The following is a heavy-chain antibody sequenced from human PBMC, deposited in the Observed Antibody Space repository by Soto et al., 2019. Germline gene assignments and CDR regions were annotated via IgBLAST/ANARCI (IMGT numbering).Heavy chain of an antibody. CDR2: IWYDGSNK. V-gene: IGHV3-33*01. D-gene: IGHD6-13*01. Sequence: GGSLRLSCAASGFTFSSYGMHWVRQAPGKGLEWVAVIWYDGSNKYYADSVKGRFTISRDNSKNTLYLQMNSLRAEDTAVYYCARGWPIAAAGNYYYGMDVWGQGTTVTVS. J-gene: IGHJ6*02. CDR1: GFTFSSYG. CDR3: ARGWPIAAAGNYYYGMDV.